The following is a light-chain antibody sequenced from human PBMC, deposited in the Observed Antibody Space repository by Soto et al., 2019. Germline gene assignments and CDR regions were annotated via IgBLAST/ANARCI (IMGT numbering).Light chain of an antibody. CDR1: QSISSW. J-gene: IGKJ1*01. CDR3: QQYHRYST. Sequence: DIQMTQSPSTLSASVGDRVIIPCRASQSISSWLAWYQQKPGKAPKLLLYDVSTLDSGVPSRFSGSASGTEFTLTISSLESDDFATYYCQQYHRYSTFGQGTKVDIK. V-gene: IGKV1-5*01. CDR2: DVS.